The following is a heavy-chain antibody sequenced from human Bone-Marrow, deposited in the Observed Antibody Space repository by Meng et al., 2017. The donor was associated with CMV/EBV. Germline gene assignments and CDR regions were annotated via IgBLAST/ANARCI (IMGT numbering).Heavy chain of an antibody. D-gene: IGHD3-3*01. Sequence: GESLKISCAASGFTFSSYWMHWVRQAPGKGLVWVSRINSDGSSTSYADSVKGRFTISRDNAKNTLYLKMNSLRAEGPAVYYCARDSIYGMDVRGQGTTVPSP. J-gene: IGHJ6*02. V-gene: IGHV3-74*01. CDR3: ARDSIYGMDV. CDR1: GFTFSSYW. CDR2: INSDGSST.